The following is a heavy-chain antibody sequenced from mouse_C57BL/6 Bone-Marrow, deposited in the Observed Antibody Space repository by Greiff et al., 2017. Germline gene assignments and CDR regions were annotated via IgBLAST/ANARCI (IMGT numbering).Heavy chain of an antibody. D-gene: IGHD3-3*01. CDR1: GYTFTSYW. V-gene: IGHV1-69*01. CDR3: ARGLGFAY. J-gene: IGHJ3*01. Sequence: VQLQQPGAELVMPGASVKLSCKASGYTFTSYWMHWVKQRPGKGLEWIGEIDPSDSYTNYNQKFQGKSTFTVDKSSSTAYMQLCILTSEDSAVYYCARGLGFAYWGQGTLVTVSA. CDR2: IDPSDSYT.